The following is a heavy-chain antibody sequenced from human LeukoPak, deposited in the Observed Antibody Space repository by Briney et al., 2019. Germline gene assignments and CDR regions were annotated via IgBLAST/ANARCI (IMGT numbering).Heavy chain of an antibody. CDR1: GGSISSYY. CDR2: INHSGST. V-gene: IGHV4-34*01. CDR3: ARDSAYYYDSSGSRFDY. Sequence: PSETLSLTCTVSGGSISSYYWSWIRQPPGKGLEWIGEINHSGSTNYNPSLKSRVTISVDMSKNQFSLKLSSVTAADTAVYYCARDSAYYYDSSGSRFDYWGQGTLVTVSS. J-gene: IGHJ4*02. D-gene: IGHD3-22*01.